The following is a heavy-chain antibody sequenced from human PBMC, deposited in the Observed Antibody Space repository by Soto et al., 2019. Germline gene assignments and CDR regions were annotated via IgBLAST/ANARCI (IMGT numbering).Heavy chain of an antibody. V-gene: IGHV3-23*01. Sequence: EVQLLESGGGLVQPGGSLRLSCAASGFTFSSYAMSWVRQAPGKGLEWVSAISGSGGSTYNADSVKGRFTISRDNSKNTLYLQMNSLRAEDTAVYYCAKGDAAAVINNWFDPWGQGTLVTVSS. D-gene: IGHD6-13*01. CDR3: AKGDAAAVINNWFDP. CDR2: ISGSGGST. CDR1: GFTFSSYA. J-gene: IGHJ5*02.